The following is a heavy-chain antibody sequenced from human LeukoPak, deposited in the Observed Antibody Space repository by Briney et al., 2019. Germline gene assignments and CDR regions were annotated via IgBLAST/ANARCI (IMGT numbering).Heavy chain of an antibody. D-gene: IGHD4-17*01. V-gene: IGHV3-30-3*01. CDR2: ISYDGSNK. CDR1: GFTFDDYA. J-gene: IGHJ4*02. CDR3: RGYDYGTIDY. Sequence: GGSLRLSCAASGFTFDDYAMHWVRQAPGKGLEWVAVISYDGSNKYYADSVKGRFTISRDNSKNTLYLQMNSLRAEDTAVYYCRGYDYGTIDYWGQGTLVTVSS.